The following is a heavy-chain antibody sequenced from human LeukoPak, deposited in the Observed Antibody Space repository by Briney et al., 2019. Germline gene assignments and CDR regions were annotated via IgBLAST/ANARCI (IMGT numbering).Heavy chain of an antibody. CDR1: GGSISSSNYY. CDR3: ARVEFGMATIFSY. J-gene: IGHJ4*02. Sequence: PSETLSLTCIVSGGSISSSNYYWGWIRQPPGKGLEWIGSLYYSGSTYYNPSLKSRVTISVDTSKNQFSLKLSSVTAADTAVYYCARVEFGMATIFSYWGQGTLVTVSS. CDR2: LYYSGST. V-gene: IGHV4-39*07. D-gene: IGHD5-24*01.